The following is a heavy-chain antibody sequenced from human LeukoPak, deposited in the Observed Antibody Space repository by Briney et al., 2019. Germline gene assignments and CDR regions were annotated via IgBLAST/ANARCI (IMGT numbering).Heavy chain of an antibody. CDR3: ARGVPTGVDYFDY. CDR1: GFTFSDYW. D-gene: IGHD2-8*02. V-gene: IGHV3-7*01. CDR2: IKQDGSDK. Sequence: GGSLRLSCAASGFTFSDYWMTWVRQAPGRGLEWVAVIKQDGSDKYYVDSVKGRFTISRDNAKNSLYLQMNSLRAEDTAVYYCARGVPTGVDYFDYWGQGTLVTVSS. J-gene: IGHJ4*02.